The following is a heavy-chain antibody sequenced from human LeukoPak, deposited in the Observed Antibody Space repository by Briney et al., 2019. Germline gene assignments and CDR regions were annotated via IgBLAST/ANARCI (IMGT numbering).Heavy chain of an antibody. D-gene: IGHD1-26*01. V-gene: IGHV4-61*02. CDR1: GGSISSGSYY. Sequence: SETLSLTCTVSGGSISSGSYYWSWIRQPAGKGLEWIGRIYTSGSTNYNPSLKSRVTISVDTSKNQFSLKLSSVTAADTAVYYCARDASGSYLGLDYWGQGTLVTVSS. CDR2: IYTSGST. J-gene: IGHJ4*02. CDR3: ARDASGSYLGLDY.